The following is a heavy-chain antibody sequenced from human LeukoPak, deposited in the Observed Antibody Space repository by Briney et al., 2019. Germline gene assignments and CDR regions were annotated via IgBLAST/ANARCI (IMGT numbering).Heavy chain of an antibody. D-gene: IGHD2-15*01. CDR2: MYYSGST. Sequence: PPQTLSLTCSVSGGSVNSGGHYWSWIRQHPGKGLEWIGHMYYSGSTNYNPSLKSRVLISVDTSTNQFSLKLTSVTAADTAVYYCARELVVPDGGGCYYYYMDVWGIGTTVTVSS. CDR1: GGSVNSGGHY. CDR3: ARELVVPDGGGCYYYYMDV. J-gene: IGHJ6*03. V-gene: IGHV4-31*03.